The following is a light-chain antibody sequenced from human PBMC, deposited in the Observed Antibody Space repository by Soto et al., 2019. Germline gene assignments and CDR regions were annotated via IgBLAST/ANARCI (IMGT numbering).Light chain of an antibody. Sequence: SSELTQPPSVSVAPGETARISCGGNNVGSRSVHWYQQKPGQAPFLVIYYDSDRPSGIPERFSGSNSGNTATLIISRVEAGDEADYYCHVWEATGDQVVFGGGTKPTVL. CDR1: NVGSRS. CDR2: YDS. CDR3: HVWEATGDQVV. J-gene: IGLJ2*01. V-gene: IGLV3-21*01.